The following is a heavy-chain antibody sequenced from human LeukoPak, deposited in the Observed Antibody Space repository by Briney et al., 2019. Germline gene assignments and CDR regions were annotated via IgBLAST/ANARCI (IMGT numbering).Heavy chain of an antibody. D-gene: IGHD3-10*01. CDR1: GGSISSYY. CDR2: IYYSGST. Sequence: SETLSLTCTVSGGSISSYYWSWIRQPPGKGLEWIGYIYYSGSTNYNPSLKSRVTISVDTSKNQFSLKLSSVTAADTAVYYCARDSLLWFGELSGGGMDVWGQGTTVTVSS. CDR3: ARDSLLWFGELSGGGMDV. J-gene: IGHJ6*02. V-gene: IGHV4-59*01.